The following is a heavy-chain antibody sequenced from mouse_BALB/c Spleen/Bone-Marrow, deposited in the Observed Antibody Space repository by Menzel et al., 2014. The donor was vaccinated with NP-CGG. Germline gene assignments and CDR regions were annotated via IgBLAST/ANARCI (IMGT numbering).Heavy chain of an antibody. V-gene: IGHV1S126*01. CDR3: AKGAVAMDY. Sequence: VQLQQSGPQLVRPGASVKISCKASGYSFTSHWMHWVRQRPGQGLEWIGMIDPSDSETRINQKFKDKATLPVDKSSSTAYMQLSSPTFEDSAVYYCAKGAVAMDYWGQGTSVTVSS. J-gene: IGHJ4*01. CDR1: GYSFTSHW. CDR2: IDPSDSET.